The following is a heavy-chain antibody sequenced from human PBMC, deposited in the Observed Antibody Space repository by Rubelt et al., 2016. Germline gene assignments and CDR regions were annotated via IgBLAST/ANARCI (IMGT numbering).Heavy chain of an antibody. J-gene: IGHJ4*02. CDR1: GYTFTGYY. CDR2: INPNGGAK. D-gene: IGHD1-26*01. CDR3: ARECDWDLLGRYFDY. V-gene: IGHV1-2*06. Sequence: QVHLVQSGAEVKKPGASVTVSCKASGYTFTGYYMHWVRQAPGQGLEWMGRINPNGGAKNNEQKFQGRVTMTRETSISTAYMEMSRLRSDDTAVYYCARECDWDLLGRYFDYWGQGTLVTVSS.